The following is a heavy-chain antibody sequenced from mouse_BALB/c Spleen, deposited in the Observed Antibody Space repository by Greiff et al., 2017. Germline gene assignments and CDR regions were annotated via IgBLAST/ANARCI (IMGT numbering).Heavy chain of an antibody. Sequence: EVQLVETGGGLVQPGGSLKLSCAASGFDFSRYWMSWVRQAPGKGLEWIGEINPDSSTINYTPSLKDKFIISRDNAKNTLYLQMSKVRSEDTALYYCARPPYYGSSYGFAYWGQGTLVTVSA. CDR1: GFDFSRYW. J-gene: IGHJ3*01. CDR3: ARPPYYGSSYGFAY. V-gene: IGHV4-1*02. CDR2: INPDSSTI. D-gene: IGHD1-1*01.